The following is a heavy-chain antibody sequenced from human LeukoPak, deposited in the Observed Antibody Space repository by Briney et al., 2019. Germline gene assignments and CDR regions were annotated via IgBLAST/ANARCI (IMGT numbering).Heavy chain of an antibody. V-gene: IGHV3-74*01. J-gene: IGHJ4*02. CDR1: GFRFSTHW. D-gene: IGHD3-22*01. Sequence: RGSLRLSYAASGFRFSTHWLYRVRQAPRSGRVWVSLINSDGSSTNYADSVKGRFTISRDNAKNTLYLQMNSLRAEDTAVYYCARGSYDDSGYFPFDYWGQGTLVTVSS. CDR2: INSDGSST. CDR3: ARGSYDDSGYFPFDY.